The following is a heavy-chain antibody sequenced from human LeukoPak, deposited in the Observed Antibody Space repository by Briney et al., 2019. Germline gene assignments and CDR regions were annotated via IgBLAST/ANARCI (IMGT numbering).Heavy chain of an antibody. CDR3: ARDGDGYNYWFDP. V-gene: IGHV4-59*01. D-gene: IGHD5-24*01. CDR1: GGPLSSYY. Sequence: SETLSLHFHVSGGPLSSYYWSWIRPPPGKGMGWIGYVYLSGSTRNSPSLKSRATISVDTSKSQVSLTLNSVTAADTAVYYWARDGDGYNYWFDPWGQGTLVTVSS. CDR2: VYLSGST. J-gene: IGHJ5*02.